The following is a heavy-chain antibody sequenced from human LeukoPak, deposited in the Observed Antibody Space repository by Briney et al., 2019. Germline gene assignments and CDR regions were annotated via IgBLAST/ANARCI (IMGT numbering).Heavy chain of an antibody. V-gene: IGHV1-69*06. CDR3: ASRLDSSSWYGGFDY. Sequence: SVKVSCKASGYTFTNYDINWVRQAPGQGLGWMGGIIPIFGTANYAQKFQGRVTITADKSTSTAYMELSSLRSEDTAVYYCASRLDSSSWYGGFDYWGQGTLVTVSS. CDR2: IIPIFGTA. D-gene: IGHD6-13*01. CDR1: GYTFTNYD. J-gene: IGHJ4*02.